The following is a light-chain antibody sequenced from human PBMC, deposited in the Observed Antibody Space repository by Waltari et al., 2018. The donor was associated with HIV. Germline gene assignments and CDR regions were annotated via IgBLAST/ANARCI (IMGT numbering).Light chain of an antibody. J-gene: IGKJ1*01. V-gene: IGKV3-20*01. CDR3: QQYGRT. CDR1: QSVSSSY. Sequence: IVLTQSPGTLSLSPGERATLSCRASQSVSSSYLAWYQQKPGQAPRLLIYGASSRATGIPERFSGSGSGTDFTLTISRLEPEDFAVYYCQQYGRTFGQGTKVEIK. CDR2: GAS.